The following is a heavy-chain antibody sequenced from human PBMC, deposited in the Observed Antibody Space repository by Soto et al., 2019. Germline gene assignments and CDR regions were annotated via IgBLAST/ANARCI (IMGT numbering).Heavy chain of an antibody. J-gene: IGHJ1*01. Sequence: GGSLRLSCAASGFTFSSYAMHWVRQAPGKGREWVAVISYDGSNKYYADSVKGRFTISRENSKNTLYLQMNSLRAEDTAVYYCASSWARGSSWFEYFQHWGQGTLVTVSS. CDR1: GFTFSSYA. CDR2: ISYDGSNK. D-gene: IGHD6-13*01. V-gene: IGHV3-30-3*01. CDR3: ASSWARGSSWFEYFQH.